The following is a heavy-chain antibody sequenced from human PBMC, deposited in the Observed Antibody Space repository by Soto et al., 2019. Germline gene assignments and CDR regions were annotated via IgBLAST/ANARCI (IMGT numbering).Heavy chain of an antibody. V-gene: IGHV4-59*01. J-gene: IGHJ4*02. CDR2: ISSSGNT. Sequence: SETLSLTCTVSDGSISNFYWSWIRQPPGKGLEWIGYISSSGNTNYNTSLKSRVSISVDTSKNQFSLNLTSVTAADTAVYYCARAPMVLTRSYFDSWGQGTPVTVSS. D-gene: IGHD3-22*01. CDR3: ARAPMVLTRSYFDS. CDR1: DGSISNFY.